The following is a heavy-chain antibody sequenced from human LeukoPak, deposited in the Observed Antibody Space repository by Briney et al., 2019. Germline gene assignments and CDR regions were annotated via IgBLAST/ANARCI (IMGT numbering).Heavy chain of an antibody. CDR3: ARAGDYYYYYMDV. CDR1: GFTFSSYG. J-gene: IGHJ6*03. CDR2: IRYDGSNK. Sequence: GGSLRLSCAASGFTFSSYGMHWVRQAPGKGLEWVAFIRYDGSNKYYADSVKGRFTISRDNSKNSLYLQMNSLRAEDTAVYYCARAGDYYYYYMDVWGKGTTVTVSS. V-gene: IGHV3-30*02.